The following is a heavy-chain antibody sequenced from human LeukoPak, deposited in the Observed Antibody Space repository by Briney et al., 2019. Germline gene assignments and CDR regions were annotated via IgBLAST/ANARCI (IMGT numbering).Heavy chain of an antibody. V-gene: IGHV1-18*04. Sequence: ASVKVSCKASGYTFTGYYMHWVRQAPGQGLEWMGWISAYNGNTNYAQKLQGRVTMTTDTSTSTAYMELRSLRSDDTAVYYCARGGPYYDSSGYASDYWGQGTLVTVSS. CDR3: ARGGPYYDSSGYASDY. J-gene: IGHJ4*02. D-gene: IGHD3-22*01. CDR2: ISAYNGNT. CDR1: GYTFTGYY.